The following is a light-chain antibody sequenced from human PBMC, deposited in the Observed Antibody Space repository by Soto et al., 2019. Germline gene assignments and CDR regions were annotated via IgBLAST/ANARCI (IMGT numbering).Light chain of an antibody. J-gene: IGKJ1*01. CDR3: QQYNSYSRT. V-gene: IGKV1-5*03. CDR2: KAS. CDR1: QSISDW. Sequence: DIQMTQSPSTLSASVGDRVTITCRASQSISDWLAWYQQKPGKAPKLLIYKASSLESGVPSRFSGGGSGTHFTLTISSLDPDDFATYSCQQYNSYSRTSGQGTKG.